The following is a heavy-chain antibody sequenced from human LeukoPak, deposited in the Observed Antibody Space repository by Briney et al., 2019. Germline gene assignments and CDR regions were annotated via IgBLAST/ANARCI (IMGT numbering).Heavy chain of an antibody. CDR2: IYHSGST. V-gene: IGHV4-38-2*02. D-gene: IGHD5-24*01. CDR3: ARDTRDGD. J-gene: IGHJ4*02. CDR1: GMSITSRHY. Sequence: SETLSLTCSVSGMSITSRHYWGWIRQPPGKGLEWIGSIYHSGSTYYNPSLKSRVTISVDTSKNQFSLKLSSVTAADAAVYYCARDTRDGDWGQGTLVTVSS.